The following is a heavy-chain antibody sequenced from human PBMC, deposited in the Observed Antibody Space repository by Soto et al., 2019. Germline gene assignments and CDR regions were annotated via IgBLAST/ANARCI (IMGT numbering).Heavy chain of an antibody. D-gene: IGHD6-13*01. V-gene: IGHV3-9*01. CDR3: AKDTSSSWYYYYYMDV. CDR1: GFTFDDYA. Sequence: EVQLVESGGGLVQPGRSLRLSCAASGFTFDDYAMHWVRQAPGKGLEWVSGISWNSGSIGYADSVKGRFTISRDNAKNALYLQMSSLRDEDTALYYCAKDTSSSWYYYYYMDVWGKGTKVTVSS. CDR2: ISWNSGSI. J-gene: IGHJ6*03.